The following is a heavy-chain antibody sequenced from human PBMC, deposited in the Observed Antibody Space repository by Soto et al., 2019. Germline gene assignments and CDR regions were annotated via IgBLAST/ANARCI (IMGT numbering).Heavy chain of an antibody. J-gene: IGHJ4*02. CDR2: ISGSGGST. CDR1: GFTFSSYA. V-gene: IGHV3-23*01. Sequence: PGGSLRLSCAASGFTFSSYAMSWVRQAPGKGLEWVSAISGSGGSTYYADSVKGRFTISRDNSKNTLYLQMNSLRAEDTAVYYCAKDPLPLRYFDWSFDYWGQGTLVTVSS. D-gene: IGHD3-9*01. CDR3: AKDPLPLRYFDWSFDY.